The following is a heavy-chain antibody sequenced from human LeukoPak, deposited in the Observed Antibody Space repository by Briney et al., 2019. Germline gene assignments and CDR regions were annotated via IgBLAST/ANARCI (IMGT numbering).Heavy chain of an antibody. Sequence: GGSLRLSCAASGFTFSSYAMHWVRQAPGKGLEWVAVISYDGSNKYYADSVKGRFTISRDNSKNTLHLQMNSLRAEDTAVYYCARDTAVAGRSGGYYYYGMDVWGQGTTVTVSS. CDR2: ISYDGSNK. J-gene: IGHJ6*02. D-gene: IGHD6-19*01. V-gene: IGHV3-30*04. CDR1: GFTFSSYA. CDR3: ARDTAVAGRSGGYYYYGMDV.